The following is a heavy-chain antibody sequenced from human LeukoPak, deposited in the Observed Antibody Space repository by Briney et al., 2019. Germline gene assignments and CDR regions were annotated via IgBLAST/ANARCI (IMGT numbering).Heavy chain of an antibody. Sequence: GGSLPLSCAASGFPFSSYWMSWVRQAPGKGLEWVANINQDGSEKYYVDSVKGRFTISRDNAKNSLYLQMNSLRAEDTAVYYCARVGSGASFDYWGQGTLVTVSS. J-gene: IGHJ4*02. CDR2: INQDGSEK. CDR1: GFPFSSYW. V-gene: IGHV3-7*01. CDR3: ARVGSGASFDY. D-gene: IGHD3-3*01.